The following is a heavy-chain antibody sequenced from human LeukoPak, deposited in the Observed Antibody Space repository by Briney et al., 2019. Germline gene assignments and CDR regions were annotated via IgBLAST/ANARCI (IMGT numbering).Heavy chain of an antibody. CDR2: IYYSGST. D-gene: IGHD5-24*01. Sequence: SETLSLTCAVYGGSFSAYYWGWIRQPPGKGLEWIGSIYYSGSTYYNPSLKSRVTISVDTSKNQFSLKLSSVTAADTAVYYCARSEVGYSLDYWGQGTLVTVSS. CDR1: GGSFSAYY. V-gene: IGHV4-39*01. J-gene: IGHJ4*02. CDR3: ARSEVGYSLDY.